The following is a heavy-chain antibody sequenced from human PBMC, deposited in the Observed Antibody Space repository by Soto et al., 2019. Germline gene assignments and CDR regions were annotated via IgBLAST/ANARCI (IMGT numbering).Heavy chain of an antibody. V-gene: IGHV1-69*13. CDR2: IIPIFGTA. CDR1: GGTFSSYA. D-gene: IGHD2-2*01. J-gene: IGHJ6*02. CDR3: AREPVSASIPATRGMDF. Sequence: GASVKVSCKASGGTFSSYAISWVRQAPGQGLEWMGGIIPIFGTANYAQKFQGRVTITADESTSTAYMELSSLRSEDTAVYYCAREPVSASIPATRGMDFWGQGSTVTGSS.